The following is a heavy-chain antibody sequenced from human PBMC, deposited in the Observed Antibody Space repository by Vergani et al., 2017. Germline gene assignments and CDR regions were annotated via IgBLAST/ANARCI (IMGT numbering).Heavy chain of an antibody. J-gene: IGHJ4*02. V-gene: IGHV4-61*02. Sequence: QVQLQESGPGLVKPSQTLSLTCTVSGGSISSGSYYWSWIRQPAGKGLEWIGRIYTSGSTNYNPSLKSRVTISVETSKNQFSLKLSSVTAADTAVYYCAREGIAGPFDYWGQGTLVTVSS. D-gene: IGHD6-13*01. CDR3: AREGIAGPFDY. CDR2: IYTSGST. CDR1: GGSISSGSYY.